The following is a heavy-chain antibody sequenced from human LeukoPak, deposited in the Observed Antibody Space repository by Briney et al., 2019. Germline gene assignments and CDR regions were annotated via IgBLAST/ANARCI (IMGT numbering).Heavy chain of an antibody. CDR2: INPSGGST. CDR1: GYTFTSYY. V-gene: IGHV1-46*01. Sequence: ASVKVSCKASGYTFTSYYMHWVRQAPGQGLEWMGIINPSGGSTSYARKFQGRVTMTRDTSTSTVYMELSSLRSEDTAVYYCARESGYSSGAGLAYGMDVWGKGTTVTVSS. J-gene: IGHJ6*04. D-gene: IGHD6-19*01. CDR3: ARESGYSSGAGLAYGMDV.